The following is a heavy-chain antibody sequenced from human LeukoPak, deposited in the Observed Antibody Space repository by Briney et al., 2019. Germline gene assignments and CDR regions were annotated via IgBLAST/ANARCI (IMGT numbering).Heavy chain of an antibody. CDR2: ISGSGDNT. J-gene: IGHJ4*02. CDR3: AKGSYYDSSGSFYFDY. Sequence: GGPLRLSCAASGFTFSSYAMSWVRQAPGKGLEWVSGISGSGDNTYYADSVKGRFTISRDNSKNALYVQVNSLGTEDTAAYYCAKGSYYDSSGSFYFDYWGQGTLVTVSS. V-gene: IGHV3-23*01. D-gene: IGHD3-22*01. CDR1: GFTFSSYA.